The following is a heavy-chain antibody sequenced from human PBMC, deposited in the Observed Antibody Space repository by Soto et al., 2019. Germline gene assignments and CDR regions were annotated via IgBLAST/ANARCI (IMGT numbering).Heavy chain of an antibody. CDR2: IKPSGDST. Sequence: ASVKVSSKASGYTFTSYYMHWVRQAPGQGLEWIGIIKPSGDSTSYAQKFQSRVNMTRDTSKSTVYMELSSLRTEDTAVYYCALVFYSGTNYGYYYYGVDVWGQGTTVTVPS. V-gene: IGHV1-46*01. D-gene: IGHD1-26*01. CDR1: GYTFTSYY. J-gene: IGHJ6*02. CDR3: ALVFYSGTNYGYYYYGVDV.